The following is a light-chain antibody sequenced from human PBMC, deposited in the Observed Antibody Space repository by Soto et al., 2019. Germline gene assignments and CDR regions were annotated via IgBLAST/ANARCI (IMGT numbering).Light chain of an antibody. J-gene: IGLJ2*01. CDR2: NNN. Sequence: QSVLTQPPSVSGAPGQRVTISCTGSTSNIGAGYDVHWYQQPPGTAPKLVIYNNNNRPSGVPDRFSGSKSGTSGSLAITGLQAEDEAVYFCQSYDGSLTGVIFGGGTKVTVL. CDR3: QSYDGSLTGVI. V-gene: IGLV1-40*01. CDR1: TSNIGAGYD.